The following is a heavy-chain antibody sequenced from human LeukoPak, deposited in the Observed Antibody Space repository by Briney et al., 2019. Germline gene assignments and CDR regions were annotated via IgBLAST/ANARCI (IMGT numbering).Heavy chain of an antibody. CDR3: ARVAYSSSSQYYFDY. V-gene: IGHV4-39*07. CDR2: IYYSGST. J-gene: IGHJ4*02. CDR1: GGSISSSSYY. Sequence: SETLSLTCTVSGGSISSSSYYWGWIRQPPGKGLEWIGSIYYSGSTYYNPSLKSRVTISVDTSKNQFSLKLSSVTAADTAVYYCARVAYSSSSQYYFDYWGQGTLVTVSS. D-gene: IGHD6-6*01.